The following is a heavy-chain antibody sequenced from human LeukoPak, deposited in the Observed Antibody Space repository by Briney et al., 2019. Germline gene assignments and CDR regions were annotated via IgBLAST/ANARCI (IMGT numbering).Heavy chain of an antibody. CDR3: ARAYGDYGYPYYYYGMDV. J-gene: IGHJ6*02. D-gene: IGHD4-17*01. CDR2: MNPNSGNT. Sequence: ASVKVSCKVSGYTFTSYDINWVRQATGQGLEWMGWMNPNSGNTGYAQKFQGRVTMTRNTSISTAYMELSSLRSEDTAVYYCARAYGDYGYPYYYYGMDVWGQGTTVTVSS. CDR1: GYTFTSYD. V-gene: IGHV1-8*01.